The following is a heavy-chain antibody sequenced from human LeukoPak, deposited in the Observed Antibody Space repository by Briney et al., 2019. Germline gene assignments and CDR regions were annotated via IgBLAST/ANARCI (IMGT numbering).Heavy chain of an antibody. Sequence: SETLSLTCTVSGGSISSYYWSWIRQPPGKGLEWIGEINHSGSTNYNPSLKSRVTISVDTSKNQFSLKLSSVTAADTAVYYCARASLYDYVWGSYRDWGQGTLVTVSS. CDR2: INHSGST. J-gene: IGHJ4*02. CDR1: GGSISSYY. CDR3: ARASLYDYVWGSYRD. D-gene: IGHD3-16*02. V-gene: IGHV4-34*01.